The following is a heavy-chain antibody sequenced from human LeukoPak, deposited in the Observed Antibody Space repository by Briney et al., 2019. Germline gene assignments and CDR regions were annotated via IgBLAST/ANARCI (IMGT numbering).Heavy chain of an antibody. CDR3: ARGTVTTYYFDY. J-gene: IGHJ4*02. Sequence: SETLSLTCSVSGVSINTYYWSWIRQPQGKGLEWIGYIHYSGGTKYNPSLKSRVAMSVDTSKSQFSLKLTSVTAADTAVYYCARGTVTTYYFDYWGQGSLVTVSS. V-gene: IGHV4-59*01. CDR2: IHYSGGT. D-gene: IGHD4-17*01. CDR1: GVSINTYY.